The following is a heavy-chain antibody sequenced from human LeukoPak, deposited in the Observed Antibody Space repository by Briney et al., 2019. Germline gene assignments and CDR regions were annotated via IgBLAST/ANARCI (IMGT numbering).Heavy chain of an antibody. CDR1: GGSMTNYY. CDR3: ARGGSSSWYPLMK. Sequence: SETLSLTCTVSGGSMTNYYWHWIRQPAGKGLEWIGHIYGNGNTDFNPSLNSRLAISLDKSQNQFSLKLNSVTAADTAVYYCARGGSSSWYPLMKWGQGILGTVSS. D-gene: IGHD2-2*01. J-gene: IGHJ4*02. V-gene: IGHV4-4*07. CDR2: IYGNGNT.